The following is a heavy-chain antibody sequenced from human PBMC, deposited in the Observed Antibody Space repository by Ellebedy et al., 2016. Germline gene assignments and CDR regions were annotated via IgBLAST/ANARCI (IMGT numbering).Heavy chain of an antibody. J-gene: IGHJ3*02. CDR3: ARDRDQFGRNDAFDI. CDR2: ISSSSSYT. V-gene: IGHV3-11*05. D-gene: IGHD1-26*01. CDR1: GFTFSDYY. Sequence: GESLKISXAASGFTFSDYYMSWIRQAPGKGLEWVSYISSSSSYTNYADSVKGRFTISRDNAKNSLYLQMNSLRAEDTAVYYCARDRDQFGRNDAFDIWGQGTMVTVSS.